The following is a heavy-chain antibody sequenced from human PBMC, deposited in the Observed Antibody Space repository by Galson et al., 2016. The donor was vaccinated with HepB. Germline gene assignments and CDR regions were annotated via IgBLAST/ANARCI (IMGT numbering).Heavy chain of an antibody. CDR3: ARGRDYGDNPFDD. CDR1: GYTFTRCD. Sequence: SVNVSCKASGYTFTRCDINWVRQATGQGLEWLGWMNPDSGRTGSAQKFQGRVTMTRDTSISTAYLELSSLTSEDTSVYFCARGRDYGDNPFDDWGQGTLVAVSS. D-gene: IGHD4-17*01. CDR2: MNPDSGRT. J-gene: IGHJ4*02. V-gene: IGHV1-8*01.